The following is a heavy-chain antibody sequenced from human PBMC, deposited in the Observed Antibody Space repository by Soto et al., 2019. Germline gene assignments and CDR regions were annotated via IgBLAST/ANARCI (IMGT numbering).Heavy chain of an antibody. CDR1: GGSFSGSY. CDR2: IKHSGST. D-gene: IGHD5-12*01. J-gene: IGHJ4*02. V-gene: IGHV4-34*01. Sequence: QVQLQQWGAGLLKPSVTLSLTCAVYGGSFSGSYWSGIRQHPGKGLEWSGEIKHSGSTNYNPSLKSRVTISVDTSQNQFSLKMSSVAAAATAVYYCARGVATVVTSYFDYWGQGTLGTVSS. CDR3: ARGVATVVTSYFDY.